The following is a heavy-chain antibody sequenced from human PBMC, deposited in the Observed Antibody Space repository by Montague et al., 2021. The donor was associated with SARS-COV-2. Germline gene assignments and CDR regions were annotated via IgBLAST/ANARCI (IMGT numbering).Heavy chain of an antibody. D-gene: IGHD2-21*02. CDR3: ARAYCGGDCYFYWYFDL. CDR1: GDSVSSNIAT. Sequence: CAISGDSVSSNIATWNWSRQSPSRGLEWLGRTYYRSKWYNDYAVSVKSRVIINPDTSNNRISLQLNSVTPEDTAVYYCARAYCGGDCYFYWYFDLRGCGTLVTVSS. V-gene: IGHV6-1*01. J-gene: IGHJ2*01. CDR2: TYYRSKWYN.